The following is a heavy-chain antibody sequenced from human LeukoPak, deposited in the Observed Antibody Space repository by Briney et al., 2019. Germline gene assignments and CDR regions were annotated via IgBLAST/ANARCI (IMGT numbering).Heavy chain of an antibody. D-gene: IGHD3-22*01. V-gene: IGHV3-23*01. CDR2: ISGSGGST. Sequence: GGSLRLSCAASGFTFSSYAMSWVRQAPGKGLEWVSAISGSGGSTYYADSVKGRFTISGDNSKNTLYLQMNSLRVEDTAVYYCAKNSDSSGYYLHYYYYYYMDVWGKGTTVTVSS. J-gene: IGHJ6*03. CDR3: AKNSDSSGYYLHYYYYYYMDV. CDR1: GFTFSSYA.